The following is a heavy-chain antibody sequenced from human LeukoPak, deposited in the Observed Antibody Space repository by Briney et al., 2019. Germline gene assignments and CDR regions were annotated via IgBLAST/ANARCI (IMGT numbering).Heavy chain of an antibody. D-gene: IGHD3-22*01. J-gene: IGHJ4*02. CDR3: ERELTYYYDSSGYSDY. CDR2: ISSSSSYI. CDR1: GFTFSSYS. Sequence: GGSLRLSCAASGFTFSSYSMNWVRQAPGKGLEWVSSISSSSSYIYYADSVKGRFTISRDNAKNSLYLQMNSLRAEDTAVYYCERELTYYYDSSGYSDYWGQGTLVTVSS. V-gene: IGHV3-21*01.